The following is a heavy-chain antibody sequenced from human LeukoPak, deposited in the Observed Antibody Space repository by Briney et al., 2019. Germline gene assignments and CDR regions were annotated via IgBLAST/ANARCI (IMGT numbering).Heavy chain of an antibody. CDR3: ARSVYLRPKYYDFWSGYSGTYFDY. CDR1: GGSVSSYY. CDR2: IYYSGST. D-gene: IGHD3-3*01. V-gene: IGHV4-59*02. J-gene: IGHJ4*02. Sequence: SETLSLTCTVSGGSVSSYYWNWIRQPPGKGLEWIGYIYYSGSTNYNPSLKSRVTISIDTSKNQFSLKLNSVTAADTAVYYCARSVYLRPKYYDFWSGYSGTYFDYWGQGTLVTVSS.